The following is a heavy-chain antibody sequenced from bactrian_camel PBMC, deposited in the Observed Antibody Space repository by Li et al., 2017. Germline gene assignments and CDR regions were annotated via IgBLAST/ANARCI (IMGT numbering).Heavy chain of an antibody. CDR3: AASREAPMYPLHPMSMFT. J-gene: IGHJ4*01. CDR2: IYSDLSST. V-gene: IGHV3-2*01. D-gene: IGHD7*01. CDR1: GLIFSSYG. Sequence: VQLVESGGGLVQPGGSLRLSCAASGLIFSSYGMSWVRQAPWKGLEWVSGIYSDLSSTYYADSVKGRFTISRANDKNTVHLQMNDLKPEDTGMYFCAASREAPMYPLHPMSMFTGAREPRSPSP.